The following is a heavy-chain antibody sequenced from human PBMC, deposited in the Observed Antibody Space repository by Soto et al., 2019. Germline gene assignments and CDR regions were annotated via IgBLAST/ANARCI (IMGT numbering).Heavy chain of an antibody. V-gene: IGHV1-69*08. J-gene: IGHJ4*02. CDR1: GGTFSSYT. Sequence: QVQLVQSGAEVKKPGSSVKVSCKASGGTFSSYTISWVRQAPGQGLEWMGRIIPILGIANYAQKFQGRVTITADKSTGTSYMELSSLRSEDTAVYYCAGEGTAMAFDYWGQGTAVTVSS. CDR3: AGEGTAMAFDY. D-gene: IGHD5-18*01. CDR2: IIPILGIA.